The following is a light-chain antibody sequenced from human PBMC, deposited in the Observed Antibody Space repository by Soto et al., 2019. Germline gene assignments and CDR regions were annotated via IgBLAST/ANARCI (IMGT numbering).Light chain of an antibody. J-gene: IGKJ1*01. V-gene: IGKV3-20*01. Sequence: EIVLTQSPGTLSLSPGERATLSCRASQSVNNNYLAWYQQKPGQAPRLLIYGASNRATGNPDRFSGSGSGTDFTLTISRLEPEDFAVYYCQQYGSSGTFGQGTKVEIK. CDR3: QQYGSSGT. CDR1: QSVNNNY. CDR2: GAS.